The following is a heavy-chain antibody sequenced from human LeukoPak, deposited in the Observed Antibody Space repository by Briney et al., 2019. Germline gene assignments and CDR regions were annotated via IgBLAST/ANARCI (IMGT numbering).Heavy chain of an antibody. V-gene: IGHV1-3*01. D-gene: IGHD4-17*01. J-gene: IGHJ4*02. CDR3: ARARWTSTGTTYYLDY. Sequence: ASVKVSCKASGYIFSDYAIQWVRQAPGQGLEWMGWINAGNGKTKYSQKFQDRVTITRDTSASTAYLELSGLRFEDTAVYFRARARWTSTGTTYYLDYWGQGTLVTVSS. CDR2: INAGNGKT. CDR1: GYIFSDYA.